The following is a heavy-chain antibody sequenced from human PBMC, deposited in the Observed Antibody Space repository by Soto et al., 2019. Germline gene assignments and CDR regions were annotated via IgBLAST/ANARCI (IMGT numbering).Heavy chain of an antibody. CDR2: IYYSGST. CDR3: ARDTIYGMDV. V-gene: IGHV4-61*01. D-gene: IGHD3-3*01. CDR1: GGSVSSGSYY. Sequence: SETLSLTCTVSGGSVSSGSYYWSWIRQPPGKGLEWIGYIYYSGSTNYNPSLKSRVTISVDTSKNQFSLKLSSVTAADTAVYYCARDTIYGMDVWGQGTTVTVSS. J-gene: IGHJ6*02.